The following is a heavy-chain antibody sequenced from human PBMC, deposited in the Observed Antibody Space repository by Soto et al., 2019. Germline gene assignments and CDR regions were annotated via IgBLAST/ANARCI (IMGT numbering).Heavy chain of an antibody. CDR1: GFTFSSYW. J-gene: IGHJ6*02. CDR3: ARDVGCSSTSCSVYYYYGMDV. CDR2: IKQDGSEK. Sequence: LSLTCAASGFTFSSYWMSWVRQAPGKGLEWVANIKQDGSEKYYVDSVKGRFTISRDNAKNSLYLQMNSLRAEDTAVYYCARDVGCSSTSCSVYYYYGMDVWGQGTTVTVSS. V-gene: IGHV3-7*01. D-gene: IGHD2-2*01.